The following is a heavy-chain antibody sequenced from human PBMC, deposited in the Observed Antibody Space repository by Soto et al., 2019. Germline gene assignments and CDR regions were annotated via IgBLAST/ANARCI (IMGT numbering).Heavy chain of an antibody. J-gene: IGHJ4*02. CDR1: GYTFTSYG. CDR3: ARDASPDILWFGELLYYFDY. D-gene: IGHD3-10*01. V-gene: IGHV1-18*01. Sequence: QVQLVQSGAEVKKPGASVKVSCKASGYTFTSYGISWVRQAPGQGLEWMGWISAYNGNTNYAQKLQGRVTMTTDTSTSTAYMELRSLRSDDTAVYYCARDASPDILWFGELLYYFDYWGQGTLVTVSS. CDR2: ISAYNGNT.